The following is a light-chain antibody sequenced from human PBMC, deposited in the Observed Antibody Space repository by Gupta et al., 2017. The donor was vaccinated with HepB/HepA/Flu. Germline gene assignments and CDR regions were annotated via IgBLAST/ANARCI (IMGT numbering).Light chain of an antibody. CDR3: QQRRSRPRT. CDR1: QNVNRY. J-gene: IGKJ4*02. V-gene: IGKV3-11*01. CDR2: DAF. Sequence: TVLTQSQATLSLSQRERATLSCRASQNVNRYLVWYQQKPGKAPRLLIYDAFDRATGIPARFTGSGSGTDFTLTISSLEPEDSAVYYCQQRRSRPRTFGGGTKVEIK.